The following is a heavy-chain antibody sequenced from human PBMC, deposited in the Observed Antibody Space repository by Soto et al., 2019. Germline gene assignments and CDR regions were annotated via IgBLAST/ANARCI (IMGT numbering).Heavy chain of an antibody. D-gene: IGHD3-22*01. CDR1: CGSISSGDYY. J-gene: IGHJ3*02. Sequence: SSETLSLTCTFSCGSISSGDYYWSWIRQPPGKGLEWIGYIYYSGSTYYNPSLKSRVTISVDTSKNQFSLKLSSVTAADTAVYYCARAAMIVVVNAFDIWGQGTMVTVSS. V-gene: IGHV4-30-4*01. CDR2: IYYSGST. CDR3: ARAAMIVVVNAFDI.